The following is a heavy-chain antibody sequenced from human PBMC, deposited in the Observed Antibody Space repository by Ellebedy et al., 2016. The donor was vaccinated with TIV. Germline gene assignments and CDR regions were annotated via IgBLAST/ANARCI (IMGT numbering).Heavy chain of an antibody. V-gene: IGHV1-69*10. Sequence: AASVKVSCKASGGTFSSYGISWVRQAPGQGLEWMGGIIPILGKANYAQKFQGRVTINADECTSPAYMELSSLRPEDTAVYYWARGGNYYGGKPSYYFDYWGQGTLVTVSS. CDR2: IIPILGKA. CDR3: ARGGNYYGGKPSYYFDY. CDR1: GGTFSSYG. J-gene: IGHJ4*02. D-gene: IGHD4-23*01.